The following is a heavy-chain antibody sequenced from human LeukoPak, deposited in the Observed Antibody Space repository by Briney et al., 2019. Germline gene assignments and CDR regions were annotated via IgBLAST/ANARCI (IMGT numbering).Heavy chain of an antibody. J-gene: IGHJ3*02. CDR2: IYSGST. CDR3: ARESEIVGAGRVRAFDI. D-gene: IGHD1-26*01. V-gene: IGHV4-38-2*02. Sequence: SETLSLTCTVSDDSISDYYRGWIRQPPGKGLEWIGSIYSGSTYYNPSLKSRVTISVDTSKNQFSLKLSSVTAADTAVYYCARESEIVGAGRVRAFDIWGQGTMVTVSS. CDR1: DDSISDYY.